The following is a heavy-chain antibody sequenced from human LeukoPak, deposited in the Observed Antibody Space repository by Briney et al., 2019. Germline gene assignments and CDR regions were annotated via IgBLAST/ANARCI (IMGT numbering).Heavy chain of an antibody. CDR3: VRAWGGGSYSDAFDI. CDR2: ISSSSSHI. CDR1: GFTFSYYN. V-gene: IGHV3-21*06. J-gene: IGHJ3*02. Sequence: PGGSLRLSCAASGFTFSYYNMNWVRQAPGKGLEWVSSISSSSSHIYYADSAKGRFTISRDNAKNSLYLQMSSLRVEDTAVFYCVRAWGGGSYSDAFDIWGQGTMVTVSS. D-gene: IGHD1-26*01.